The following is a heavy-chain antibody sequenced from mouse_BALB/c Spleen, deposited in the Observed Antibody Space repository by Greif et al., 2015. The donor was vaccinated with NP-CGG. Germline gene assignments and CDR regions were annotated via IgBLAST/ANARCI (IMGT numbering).Heavy chain of an antibody. CDR2: IDPSDSET. CDR3: ASGGNYDYFDY. D-gene: IGHD2-1*01. CDR1: GYTFTSYW. V-gene: IGHV1-69*02. Sequence: QVQLQQSGAELVKPGAPVKLFCKASGYTFTSYWMNWVRQRPGRGLEWIGRIDPSDSETHYNQKFKDKATLTVDKSSSTAYIQLSSLTSEDSAVYCCASGGNYDYFDYWGQGTTLTVSS. J-gene: IGHJ2*01.